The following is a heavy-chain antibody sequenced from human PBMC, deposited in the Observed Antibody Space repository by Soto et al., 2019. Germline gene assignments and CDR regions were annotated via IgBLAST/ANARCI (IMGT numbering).Heavy chain of an antibody. CDR2: INPSGGST. CDR3: ARVGGLSDLYYYGMDV. V-gene: IGHV1-46*01. Sequence: QVQLVQSGAEVKKPGASAKVSCKASGYTFTSYYMHWVRQAPGQGLEWMGIINPSGGSTSYAQKFQGRVTMTRDTSTSTVYMELSSLRSEDTAVYYCARVGGLSDLYYYGMDVWGQGTTVTVSS. J-gene: IGHJ6*02. CDR1: GYTFTSYY. D-gene: IGHD3-16*01.